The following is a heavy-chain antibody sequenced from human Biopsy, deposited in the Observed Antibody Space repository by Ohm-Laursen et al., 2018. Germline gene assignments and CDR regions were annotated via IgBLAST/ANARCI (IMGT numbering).Heavy chain of an antibody. D-gene: IGHD3-3*01. J-gene: IGHJ5*02. Sequence: TLSLTCTVSGESMGTYYWSWIRQPPGKVMEWIASIYYSGTTHKNPSLKSRVTISVDTSQGLLSLDLSSVTAADTAVYYCARTPRDSFWSGSYKRGLWFDPWGQGTLVIASS. CDR3: ARTPRDSFWSGSYKRGLWFDP. CDR2: IYYSGTT. V-gene: IGHV4-59*01. CDR1: GESMGTYY.